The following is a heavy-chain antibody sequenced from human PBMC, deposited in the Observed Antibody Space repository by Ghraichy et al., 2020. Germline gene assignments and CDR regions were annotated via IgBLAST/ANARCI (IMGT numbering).Heavy chain of an antibody. Sequence: SETLSLTCAVSGDSVNSYYWSWIRQPPGKGLEWIGYIYTSGTTNYNPSLRSRASISVASSTNQVSLKLTSVTAADTAVYYCARQIARRFDPWGQGIPVTVSS. CDR1: GDSVNSYY. V-gene: IGHV4-4*09. CDR3: ARQIARRFDP. D-gene: IGHD6-6*01. J-gene: IGHJ5*02. CDR2: IYTSGTT.